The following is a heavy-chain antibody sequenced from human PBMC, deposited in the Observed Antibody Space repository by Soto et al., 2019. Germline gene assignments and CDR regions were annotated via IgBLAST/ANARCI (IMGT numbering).Heavy chain of an antibody. J-gene: IGHJ1*01. CDR1: GLTFSNYA. D-gene: IGHD4-17*01. CDR2: ISSRGSST. CDR3: AKDASLNPFYGDYVQH. Sequence: GGSLRLSCAASGLTFSNYAMSWVRQAPGKGLEWVSSISSRGSSTYYADSVRGRFTISRDNSNNTLSLQMNSLRAEDTAVYYCAKDASLNPFYGDYVQHWGQGTLVTVSS. V-gene: IGHV3-23*01.